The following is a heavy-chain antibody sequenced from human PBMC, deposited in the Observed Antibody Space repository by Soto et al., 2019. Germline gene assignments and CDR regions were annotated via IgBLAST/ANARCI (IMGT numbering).Heavy chain of an antibody. V-gene: IGHV4-4*07. CDR1: GGSISNYY. D-gene: IGHD4-17*01. CDR2: MYTSGST. CDR3: AREGYRDTHPYYPTLDV. Sequence: SETLSLTCTVSGGSISNYYWTWIRQPAGKGLEWIGRMYTSGSTNYNPSLKSRVTMSVDTSKNQFSLNLRSVTAADTAVYYWAREGYRDTHPYYPTLDVWGQGTTVTVSS. J-gene: IGHJ6*02.